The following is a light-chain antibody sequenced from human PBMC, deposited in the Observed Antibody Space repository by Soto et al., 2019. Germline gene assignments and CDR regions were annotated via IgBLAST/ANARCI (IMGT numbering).Light chain of an antibody. CDR1: QGIRNA. Sequence: IPMTQSTSSLSASVGDRVTIACRASQGIRNALAWYQQRPGKAPTLLIYASSNLQAGVPSRFRGSGSGAEFTLTISSLQPEDSATYYCLQDYTYPRTFGQGTKVEI. CDR2: ASS. J-gene: IGKJ1*01. CDR3: LQDYTYPRT. V-gene: IGKV1-6*01.